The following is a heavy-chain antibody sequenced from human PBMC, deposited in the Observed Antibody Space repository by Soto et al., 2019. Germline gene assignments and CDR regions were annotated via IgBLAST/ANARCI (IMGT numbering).Heavy chain of an antibody. CDR3: ARDQTAMDYYGIDV. J-gene: IGHJ6*02. V-gene: IGHV4-39*07. Sequence: SETLSLTCTVSGGSISSSSYYWGWIRQPPGKGLEWIGSIYYSGSTYYNPSLKSRVTISVDTSKNQFSLKLSSVTAADTAVYYCARDQTAMDYYGIDVWGQGTTVTVSS. CDR1: GGSISSSSYY. D-gene: IGHD5-18*01. CDR2: IYYSGST.